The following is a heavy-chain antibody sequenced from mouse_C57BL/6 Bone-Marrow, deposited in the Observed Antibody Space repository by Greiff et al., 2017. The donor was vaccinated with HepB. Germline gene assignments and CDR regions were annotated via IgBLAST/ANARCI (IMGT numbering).Heavy chain of an antibody. V-gene: IGHV1-69*01. CDR1: GYTFTSYW. CDR2: IDPSDSYT. J-gene: IGHJ1*03. CDR3: ARDKRYFDV. Sequence: QVQLQQSGAELVMPGASVKLSCKASGYTFTSYWMHWVKQRPGQGLEWIGEIDPSDSYTNYNQKFKGKSTLTVDKSSSTAYMQLSSLTSEDSAVYYCARDKRYFDVWGTGTTVTVSS.